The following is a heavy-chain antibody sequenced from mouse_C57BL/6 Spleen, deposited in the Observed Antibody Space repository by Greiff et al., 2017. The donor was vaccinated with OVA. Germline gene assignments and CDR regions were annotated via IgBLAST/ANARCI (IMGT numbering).Heavy chain of an antibody. V-gene: IGHV1-82*01. J-gene: IGHJ1*03. CDR2: IYPGDGDT. CDR3: ARMSYYGNYWYFDV. Sequence: VKLQESGPELVKPGASVKISCKASGYAFSSSWMNWVKQRPGKGLEWIGRIYPGDGDTNYNGKFKGKATLTADKSSSTAYMQLSSLTSEDSAVYFCARMSYYGNYWYFDVWGTGTTVTVSS. D-gene: IGHD2-10*01. CDR1: GYAFSSSW.